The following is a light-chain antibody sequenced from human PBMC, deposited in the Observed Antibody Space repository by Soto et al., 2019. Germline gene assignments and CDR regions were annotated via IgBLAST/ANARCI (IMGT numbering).Light chain of an antibody. V-gene: IGLV3-1*01. CDR1: KSGDKY. CDR3: QAWDSGAVV. J-gene: IGLJ2*01. CDR2: EEN. Sequence: SYELTQPPSVSVSPGQTAIIACSGDKSGDKYACWYQQKPGQSPVLVIFEENKRPSGIPERFSGSNSGNTATLTISGTQAIDEADYYCQAWDSGAVVFGGGTKLTVL.